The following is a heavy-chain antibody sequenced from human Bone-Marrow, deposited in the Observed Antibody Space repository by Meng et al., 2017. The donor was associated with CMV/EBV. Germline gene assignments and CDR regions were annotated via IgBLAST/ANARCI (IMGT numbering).Heavy chain of an antibody. D-gene: IGHD5-24*01. V-gene: IGHV3-21*01. CDR1: GFTFTKYA. J-gene: IGHJ3*02. CDR2: ISSSSSYI. Sequence: GESLKISCAASGFTFTKYAMTWVRQAPGKGLEWVSSISSSSSYIYYADSVKGRFTISRDNAKNSLYLQMNSLRAEDTAVYYCARDSCSRDGYNYWVVECAFDIWGQGTMVTVSS. CDR3: ARDSCSRDGYNYWVVECAFDI.